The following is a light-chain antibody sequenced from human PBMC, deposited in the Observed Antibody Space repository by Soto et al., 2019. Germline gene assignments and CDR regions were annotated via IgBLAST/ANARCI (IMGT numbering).Light chain of an antibody. CDR3: QQLKTYPVYT. CDR1: QAISSY. Sequence: IQLTQSPSSLSASVGDRVTITCRASQAISSYLAWYQQKPGEAPKLLIYAASTLQSGVPSRFSGSASGTDFTLTISSLQPEDFVTYYCQQLKTYPVYTFGQGTKLEIK. V-gene: IGKV1-9*01. CDR2: AAS. J-gene: IGKJ2*01.